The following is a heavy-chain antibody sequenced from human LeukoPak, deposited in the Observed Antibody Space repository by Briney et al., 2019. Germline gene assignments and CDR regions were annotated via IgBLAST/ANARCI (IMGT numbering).Heavy chain of an antibody. Sequence: ASVKVSCKASGYTFTGYYMHWVRQAPGQGLEWMGWINPNRGGTNYAQKFQGRVTMTRDTSISTAYMEVSRLRSDDTAVYYCAREKQGGEFDYWGRGTLVTVSS. CDR3: AREKQGGEFDY. D-gene: IGHD2-21*01. CDR2: INPNRGGT. J-gene: IGHJ4*02. CDR1: GYTFTGYY. V-gene: IGHV1-2*02.